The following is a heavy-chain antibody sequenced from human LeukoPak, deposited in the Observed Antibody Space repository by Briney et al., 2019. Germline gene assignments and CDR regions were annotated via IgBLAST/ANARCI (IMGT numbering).Heavy chain of an antibody. V-gene: IGHV1-8*01. CDR1: GYTFTSYD. J-gene: IGHJ4*02. Sequence: ASVKVSCKASGYTFTSYDINWVRQATGQGLEWMGWMNPNSANTGYAQKVQGRVTMTRNTSISTAYMELSNLRSEDTAVYYCARAWGVRGVVPGYWGQGTLVTVSS. CDR3: ARAWGVRGVVPGY. CDR2: MNPNSANT. D-gene: IGHD3-10*01.